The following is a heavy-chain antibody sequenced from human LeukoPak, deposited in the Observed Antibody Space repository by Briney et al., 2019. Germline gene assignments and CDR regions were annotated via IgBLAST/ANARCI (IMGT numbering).Heavy chain of an antibody. J-gene: IGHJ3*01. CDR3: ARHGRGSRSPNAFDF. D-gene: IGHD3-10*01. CDR2: IYPDDSDI. Sequence: GESLKISCKGSGYSFTDYWIGWVRQMPGKGLQWMAIIYPDDSDIRYSPSFHGQVTISADKSIITAYLQWSSLKASDTAMYYCARHGRGSRSPNAFDFWGQGTMVTVSS. CDR1: GYSFTDYW. V-gene: IGHV5-51*01.